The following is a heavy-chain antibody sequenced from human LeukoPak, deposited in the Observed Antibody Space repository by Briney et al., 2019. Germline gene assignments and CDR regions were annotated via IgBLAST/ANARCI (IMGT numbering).Heavy chain of an antibody. J-gene: IGHJ4*02. CDR2: IKSKTDGGTT. D-gene: IGHD3-22*01. Sequence: GGSLRLSCAASGFTFSNAWTNWVRQAPGKGLEWVGRIKSKTDGGTTDYAAPVKGRFTISRDDSKNTLYLQMNSLKTEDTAVYYCTTDWPTYYYDSSGYPSFDYWGQGTLVTVSS. CDR1: GFTFSNAW. CDR3: TTDWPTYYYDSSGYPSFDY. V-gene: IGHV3-15*07.